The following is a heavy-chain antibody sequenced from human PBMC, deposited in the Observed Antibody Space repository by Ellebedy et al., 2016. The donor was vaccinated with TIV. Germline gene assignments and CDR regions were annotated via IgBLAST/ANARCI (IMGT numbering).Heavy chain of an antibody. Sequence: MPSETLSLTCTVSGGSISPYYWSWIRQPPGKGLEWIGYISYSGSTNYNPSLQSRVTISVDTSKNQFSLKLTSVTAADTAVYYCARDLLLNAPVAAAGIYYYYYYGMDVWGQGTTVTVSS. CDR3: ARDLLLNAPVAAAGIYYYYYYGMDV. V-gene: IGHV4-59*12. D-gene: IGHD6-13*01. J-gene: IGHJ6*02. CDR1: GGSISPYY. CDR2: ISYSGST.